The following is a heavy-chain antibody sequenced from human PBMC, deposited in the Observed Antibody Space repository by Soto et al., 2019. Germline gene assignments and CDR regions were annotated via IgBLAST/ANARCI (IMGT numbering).Heavy chain of an antibody. V-gene: IGHV1-69*13. CDR1: GGTFSSYA. CDR2: IIPIFGTA. J-gene: IGHJ5*02. D-gene: IGHD3-22*01. Sequence: SVKVSCKASGGTFSSYAISWVRQAPGQGLEWMGGIIPIFGTANYAQKFQGRVTITADESTSTAYMELSSLRSEDTAVYYCARAPRGYYDSSGYSFDPWGQGTLVTVSS. CDR3: ARAPRGYYDSSGYSFDP.